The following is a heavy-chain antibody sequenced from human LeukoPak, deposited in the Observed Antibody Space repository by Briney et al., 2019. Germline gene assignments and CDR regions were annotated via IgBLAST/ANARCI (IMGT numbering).Heavy chain of an antibody. CDR2: ISYDGSNK. V-gene: IGHV3-30*18. Sequence: GRSLRLSCAASGFTFSSYGMHWVRQAPGKGLEWVAVISYDGSNKYYADSVKGRFTISRDNSKNTLYLQMNSLRAEDTAVYYCAKDYYYGSGSYPSPYYFDYWGQETLVTVSS. D-gene: IGHD3-10*01. CDR1: GFTFSSYG. CDR3: AKDYYYGSGSYPSPYYFDY. J-gene: IGHJ4*02.